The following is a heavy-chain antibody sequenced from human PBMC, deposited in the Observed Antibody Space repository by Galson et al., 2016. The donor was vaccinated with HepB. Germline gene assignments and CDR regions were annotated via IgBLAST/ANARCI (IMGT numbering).Heavy chain of an antibody. V-gene: IGHV4-61*01. CDR2: IYNSGST. CDR1: GGSVSRINHF. Sequence: SETLSLTCTVSGGSVSRINHFWTWIRQPPGKGLEWIGYIYNSGSTNYNTSLRSRVTILEDKSKNQFSLKLNSVTASDTAVYYCARYSNYGDYGYFDYWGQGTLVTVSS. J-gene: IGHJ4*02. CDR3: ARYSNYGDYGYFDY. D-gene: IGHD4-17*01.